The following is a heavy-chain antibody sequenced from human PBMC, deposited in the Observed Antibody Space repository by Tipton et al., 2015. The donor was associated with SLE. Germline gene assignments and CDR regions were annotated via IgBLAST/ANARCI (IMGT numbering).Heavy chain of an antibody. J-gene: IGHJ6*03. V-gene: IGHV1-69*06. CDR2: IIPIFGTA. D-gene: IGHD3/OR15-3a*01. Sequence: SCAASGFTFSSYAISWVRQAPVQGLEWMGGIIPIFGTANYAQKFQGRVTITADKSTSTAYMELSSLRSEDTAVYYCAREDSTYYMDVWGKGTTVTVSS. CDR3: AREDSTYYMDV. CDR1: GFTFSSYA.